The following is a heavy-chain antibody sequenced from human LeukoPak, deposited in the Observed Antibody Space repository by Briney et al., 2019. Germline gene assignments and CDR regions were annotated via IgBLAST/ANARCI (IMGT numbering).Heavy chain of an antibody. CDR3: ARHEGGSYDSSGYCFDY. CDR2: IYYSGST. CDR1: GGSISSRSYY. J-gene: IGHJ4*02. V-gene: IGHV4-39*01. Sequence: ASETLSLTCTVSGGSISSRSYYWGWIRQPPGKGLEWIGSIYYSGSTYYNPSLKSRVTISVDTSKNQFSLKLSSVTAADTAVYYCARHEGGSYDSSGYCFDYWGQGTLLTVSS. D-gene: IGHD3-22*01.